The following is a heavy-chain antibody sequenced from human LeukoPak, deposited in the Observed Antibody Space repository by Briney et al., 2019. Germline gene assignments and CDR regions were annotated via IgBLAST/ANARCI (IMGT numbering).Heavy chain of an antibody. J-gene: IGHJ4*02. CDR2: ISYDGDNQ. V-gene: IGHV3-30*04. CDR3: AKDSGSSSSRVRFDY. CDR1: GFTFSSYA. D-gene: IGHD6-13*01. Sequence: GGSLRLSCAASGFTFSSYALHWLRQAPGKGLEWVAVISYDGDNQYYAESMKGRFTISRDNSKNTVSLQMNSLRAEDTAVYYCAKDSGSSSSRVRFDYWGQGTLVTVSS.